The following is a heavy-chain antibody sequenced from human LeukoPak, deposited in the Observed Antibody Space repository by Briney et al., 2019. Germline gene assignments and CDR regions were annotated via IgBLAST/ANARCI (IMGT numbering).Heavy chain of an antibody. J-gene: IGHJ4*02. CDR3: AKDLSRKYSSSGGDFDY. D-gene: IGHD6-13*01. CDR1: GFTFSSYW. V-gene: IGHV3-74*01. CDR2: INSDGSST. Sequence: GGSLRLSCAASGFTFSSYWMHWVRQAPGKGLVWVSRINSDGSSTSYADSVKGRFTISRDNAKNTLYLQMNSLRAEDTALYYCAKDLSRKYSSSGGDFDYWGQGTLVTVSS.